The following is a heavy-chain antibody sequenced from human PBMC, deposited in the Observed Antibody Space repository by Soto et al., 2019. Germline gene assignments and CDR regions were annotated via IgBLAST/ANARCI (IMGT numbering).Heavy chain of an antibody. V-gene: IGHV4-59*08. Sequence: SETLSLTCTVSGGSISSYYWSWIRQPPGKGLEWIGYTYHSGSTNYNPSLKSRVTISVDTSKNQFSLKLSSVTAADTAVYYCARSMVRGGYGYYFDYWGQGTLVTVSS. J-gene: IGHJ4*02. CDR2: TYHSGST. D-gene: IGHD3-10*01. CDR1: GGSISSYY. CDR3: ARSMVRGGYGYYFDY.